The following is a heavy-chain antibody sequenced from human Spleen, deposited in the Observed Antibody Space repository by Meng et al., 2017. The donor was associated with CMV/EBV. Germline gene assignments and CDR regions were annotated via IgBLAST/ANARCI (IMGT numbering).Heavy chain of an antibody. CDR2: ISAYNGNT. Sequence: ASVKVSCKASGYTFTGYYMHWVRQAPGQGLEWMAWISAYNGNTNYAQKFQGRVTMTTDTSTSTAYMELRSLRSDDTAVYYCARDVYYYDSSGSADYWGQGTLVTVSS. D-gene: IGHD3-22*01. CDR1: GYTFTGYY. CDR3: ARDVYYYDSSGSADY. V-gene: IGHV1-18*04. J-gene: IGHJ4*02.